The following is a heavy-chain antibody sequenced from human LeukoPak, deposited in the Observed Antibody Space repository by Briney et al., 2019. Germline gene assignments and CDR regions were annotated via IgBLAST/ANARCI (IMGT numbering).Heavy chain of an antibody. J-gene: IGHJ3*02. D-gene: IGHD3-10*01. V-gene: IGHV4-4*02. Sequence: SETLSLTCAVSGGSITSSKWWSWVRQSPGKGLEWIGEISHRGSSNYNPSLNSRVTMSLDKSKNQLSLKLSSVTTADTAVYYCAREGHYYASGSGAFDIWGQGTMITVSS. CDR2: ISHRGSS. CDR1: GGSITSSKW. CDR3: AREGHYYASGSGAFDI.